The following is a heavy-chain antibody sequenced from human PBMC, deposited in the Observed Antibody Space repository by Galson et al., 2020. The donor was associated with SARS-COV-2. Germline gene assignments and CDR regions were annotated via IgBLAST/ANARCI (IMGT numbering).Heavy chain of an antibody. D-gene: IGHD6-19*01. CDR1: GFTFSSYA. CDR2: LSHSGGST. V-gene: IGHV3-23*01. CDR3: SKDGGGWYTSGWYYFDY. J-gene: IGHJ4*02. Sequence: GGSLRLPCAASGFTFSSYAMNWVRQAQGKGLAGVSRLSHSGGSTYYANSGKGRFIISRDNSKNTEYLQNISLRAEDKALYYCSKDGGGWYTSGWYYFDYWGQVALVTVSS.